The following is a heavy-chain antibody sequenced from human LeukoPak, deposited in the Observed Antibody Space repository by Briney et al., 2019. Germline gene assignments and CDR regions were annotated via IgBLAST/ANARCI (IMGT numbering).Heavy chain of an antibody. Sequence: PSETLSLTCAVYGGSFSGYYWSWIRQPPGKGLEWIGEINHSGSTNYNPPLKSRVTISVDTSKNQFSLKLSSVTAADTAVYYCARGPTEYYDFWSGYSADYWGQGTLVTVSS. CDR2: INHSGST. J-gene: IGHJ4*02. CDR1: GGSFSGYY. D-gene: IGHD3-3*01. V-gene: IGHV4-34*01. CDR3: ARGPTEYYDFWSGYSADY.